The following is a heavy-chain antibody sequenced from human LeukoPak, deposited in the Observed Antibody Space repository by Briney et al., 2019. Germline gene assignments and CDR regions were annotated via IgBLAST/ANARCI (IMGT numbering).Heavy chain of an antibody. V-gene: IGHV1-8*03. D-gene: IGHD2-15*01. J-gene: IGHJ6*02. CDR1: GYTFTSYD. CDR2: MNPNSGNT. CDR3: ARDGGYCSGGSCYADYYHYGMDV. Sequence: ASVKVSCKASGYTFTSYDINWVRQATGQGLEWMGWMNPNSGNTGYAQKFQGRVTITRNTSISTAYMELSSLRSEDTAVYYCARDGGYCSGGSCYADYYHYGMDVWGQGPTVPVSS.